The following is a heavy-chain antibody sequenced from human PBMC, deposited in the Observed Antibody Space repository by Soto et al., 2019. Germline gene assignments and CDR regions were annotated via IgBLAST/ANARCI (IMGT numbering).Heavy chain of an antibody. D-gene: IGHD1-7*01. CDR3: AGGGETTHLVAS. Sequence: EVQLVESGAGLVQPGGSLRLSCTASGFTFSSYGIHWVRQAPGQGLVWVSRINSDGSSTSYADSVKGRFTISRDMGKNALYLQMISPRAKDTAVYFCAGGGETTHLVASWGQGTLVTVSS. J-gene: IGHJ5*01. CDR1: GFTFSSYG. V-gene: IGHV3-74*01. CDR2: INSDGSST.